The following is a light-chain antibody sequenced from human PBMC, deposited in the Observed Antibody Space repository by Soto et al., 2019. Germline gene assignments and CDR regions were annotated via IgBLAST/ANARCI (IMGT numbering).Light chain of an antibody. Sequence: QSVLTQPPSASGSPGQSVTISCTGTSSDVGGYDYVSWYKQHPGKAPKLMIYEVSKRPSGVPDRFSGSKSGNTAALTVSGLKAEDESDYYCSSYVGTNSYVFGTGTK. CDR3: SSYVGTNSYV. CDR2: EVS. CDR1: SSDVGGYDY. V-gene: IGLV2-8*01. J-gene: IGLJ1*01.